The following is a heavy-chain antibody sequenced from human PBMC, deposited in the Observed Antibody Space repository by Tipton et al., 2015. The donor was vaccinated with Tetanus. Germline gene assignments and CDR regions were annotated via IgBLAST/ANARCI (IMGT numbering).Heavy chain of an antibody. CDR3: ARADYNLSRKGPFDS. CDR1: GGSIRSGDYQ. D-gene: IGHD3-10*01. J-gene: IGHJ4*02. Sequence: TLSLTCTVSGGSIRSGDYQWNWIRQPPGKGLEWLAYISYSGSTNSNYYLKSRIKISRDTSKNQFSLKLTSVTRADTAVYYCARADYNLSRKGPFDSWGQGTLVLVSS. CDR2: ISYSGST. V-gene: IGHV4-61*08.